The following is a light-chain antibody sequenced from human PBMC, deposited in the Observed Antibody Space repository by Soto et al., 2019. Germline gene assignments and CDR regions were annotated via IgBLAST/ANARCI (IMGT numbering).Light chain of an antibody. Sequence: QSPSTLSASIGDRVTITCRASQSISSWLAWYQQKPGKAPKLLIYKASSLESGVPSRFSGGGSGTEFTLTISSLQPDDFATYYCQQYNSYWTFGQGTKV. J-gene: IGKJ1*01. CDR3: QQYNSYWT. CDR1: QSISSW. V-gene: IGKV1-5*03. CDR2: KAS.